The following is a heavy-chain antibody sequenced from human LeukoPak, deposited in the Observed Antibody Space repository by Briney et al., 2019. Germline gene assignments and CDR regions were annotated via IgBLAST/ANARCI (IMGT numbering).Heavy chain of an antibody. CDR3: ARGARYFGSGSYDY. CDR1: GFTFSSYE. V-gene: IGHV3-48*03. Sequence: GGSLRLSCAASGFTFSSYEMNWVRQAPGKGLEWVSYITSGGSTIYYADSVKGRFTISRDNAKNSVYLQMNSLTAEDTAIYYCARGARYFGSGSYDYWGQGTLVTVSS. J-gene: IGHJ4*02. CDR2: ITSGGSTI. D-gene: IGHD3-10*01.